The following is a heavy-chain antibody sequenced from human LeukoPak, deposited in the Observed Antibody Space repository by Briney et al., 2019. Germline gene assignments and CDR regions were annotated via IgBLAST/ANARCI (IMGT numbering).Heavy chain of an antibody. Sequence: TGGSLRLSCAASGFTFSNAWMTWVRQAPGKGLEWVGRIKSKTAGGTIDYAAPVEGRFTISRDDSKSTLYLQMNSVKTEDTAVYYCNTWTSGATSLFDNWGQGTLVTVSS. CDR3: NTWTSGATSLFDN. D-gene: IGHD4-23*01. CDR1: GFTFSNAW. CDR2: IKSKTAGGTI. V-gene: IGHV3-15*01. J-gene: IGHJ4*02.